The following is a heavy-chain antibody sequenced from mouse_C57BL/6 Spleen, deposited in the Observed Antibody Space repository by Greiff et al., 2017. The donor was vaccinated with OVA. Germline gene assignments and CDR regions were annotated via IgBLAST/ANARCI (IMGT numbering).Heavy chain of an antibody. J-gene: IGHJ4*01. CDR2: IHPNSGST. Sequence: QVHVKQPGAELVKPGASVKLSCKASGYTFTSYWMHWVKQRPGQGLEWIGMIHPNSGSTNYNEKFKSKATLTVDKSSSTAYMQLSSLTSEDSAVYYCARRGLRRYAMDYWGQGTSVTVSS. CDR1: GYTFTSYW. D-gene: IGHD2-4*01. CDR3: ARRGLRRYAMDY. V-gene: IGHV1-64*01.